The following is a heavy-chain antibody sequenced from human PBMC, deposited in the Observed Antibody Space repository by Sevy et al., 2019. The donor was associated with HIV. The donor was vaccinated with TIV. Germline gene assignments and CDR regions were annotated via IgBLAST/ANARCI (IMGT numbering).Heavy chain of an antibody. CDR2: INTDGSTT. CDR1: GFTFSNYW. V-gene: IGHV3-74*01. D-gene: IGHD4-4*01. CDR3: ARDKTTVGSLDV. J-gene: IGHJ6*04. Sequence: GGSLRLSCAASGFTFSNYWMHWVRQAPGKGLVWVSRINTDGSTTSYADSVKGRFTISRDNAKNTLYLQMNSLRAEDTAVYYCARDKTTVGSLDVWGKGTTVTVSS.